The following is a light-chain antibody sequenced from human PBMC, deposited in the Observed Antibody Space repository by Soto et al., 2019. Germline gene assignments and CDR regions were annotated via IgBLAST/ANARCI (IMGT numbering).Light chain of an antibody. CDR2: DAS. CDR1: HDIGNS. V-gene: IGKV1-27*01. Sequence: DLQMTQSPPSLSASVGDRVTVTCRASHDIGNSLAWYQQRPGKSPRLLIYDASTLQSGVTARFSGSGSGTDFTLVISNLRPEDVATSYCQKYNSDPLTFGGGTKVDIK. CDR3: QKYNSDPLT. J-gene: IGKJ4*01.